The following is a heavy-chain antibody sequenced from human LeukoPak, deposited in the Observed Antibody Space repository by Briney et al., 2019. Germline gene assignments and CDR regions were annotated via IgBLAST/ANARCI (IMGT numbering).Heavy chain of an antibody. CDR3: ARETRRGYYDSSGYYGLGY. V-gene: IGHV1-2*02. J-gene: IGHJ4*02. CDR1: GYTFTGYY. D-gene: IGHD3-22*01. Sequence: ASVKVSCKASGYTFTGYYMHWVRQAPGQGLEWMGWINPNSGGTNYAQKFRGRVTMTRDTSISTAYMELSRLRSDDTAVYYCARETRRGYYDSSGYYGLGYWGQGTLVTVSS. CDR2: INPNSGGT.